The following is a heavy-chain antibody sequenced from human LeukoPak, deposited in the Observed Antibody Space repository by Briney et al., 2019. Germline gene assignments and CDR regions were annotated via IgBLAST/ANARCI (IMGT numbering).Heavy chain of an antibody. J-gene: IGHJ4*02. CDR1: GFTFSSYE. CDR2: ISSAGTTK. D-gene: IGHD6-19*01. Sequence: GGSLRLSCAASGFTFSSYEMNWVRQAPGKGLEWISYISSAGTTKIYADSVKGRFTISRDNAKNSLYLQMNSLRDEDTAVYYCARVREDSRGWYHFDSWGQGTLVSVSS. CDR3: ARVREDSRGWYHFDS. V-gene: IGHV3-48*03.